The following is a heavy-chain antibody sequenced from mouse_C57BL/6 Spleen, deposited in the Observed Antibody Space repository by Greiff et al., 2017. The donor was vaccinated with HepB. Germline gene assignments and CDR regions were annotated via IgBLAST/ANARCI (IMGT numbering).Heavy chain of an antibody. CDR3: ARNYGSSLWDY. D-gene: IGHD1-1*01. Sequence: DVMLVESGGGLVKPGGSLKLSCAASGFTFSDYGMHWVRQAPEKGLEWVAYISSGSSTIYYADTVKGRFTISRDNAKNTLFLQMTSLRSEDTAMYYCARNYGSSLWDYWGQGTSVTVSS. CDR2: ISSGSSTI. V-gene: IGHV5-17*01. J-gene: IGHJ4*01. CDR1: GFTFSDYG.